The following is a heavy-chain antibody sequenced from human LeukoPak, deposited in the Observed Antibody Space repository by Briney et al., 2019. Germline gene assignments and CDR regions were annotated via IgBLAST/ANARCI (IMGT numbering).Heavy chain of an antibody. CDR2: ISGSGGST. CDR3: AKGQSYYYYYYMDV. Sequence: GGSLRLSCAASGFTFSDYYMSWIRQAPGKGLEWVSGISGSGGSTYYADSVKGRFTISRDNSKNTLYLQMNSLRAEDTAVYYCAKGQSYYYYYYMDVWGKGTTVTVSS. J-gene: IGHJ6*03. CDR1: GFTFSDYY. V-gene: IGHV3-23*01.